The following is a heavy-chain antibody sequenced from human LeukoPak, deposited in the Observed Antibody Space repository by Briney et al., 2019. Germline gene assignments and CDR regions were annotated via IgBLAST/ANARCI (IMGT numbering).Heavy chain of an antibody. Sequence: SETLSLTCTVSGGYISSSISYWGWIRPPPGKGLEWIGTIYYSGSTYYNASLKSRVTTSADTSKNQFSLKLSSVTAADTAVYYCARTTVATQFDYWGQGTLVTVSS. J-gene: IGHJ4*02. D-gene: IGHD4-23*01. V-gene: IGHV4-39*01. CDR1: GGYISSSISY. CDR3: ARTTVATQFDY. CDR2: IYYSGST.